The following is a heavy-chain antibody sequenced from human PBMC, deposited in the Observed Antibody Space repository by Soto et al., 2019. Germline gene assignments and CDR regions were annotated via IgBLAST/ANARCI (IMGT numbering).Heavy chain of an antibody. CDR1: TYSISSGFF. D-gene: IGHD1-1*01. J-gene: IGHJ5*02. Sequence: SETLSLTCSVSTYSISSGFFWGWLRQPPGRGLEWIGSSFYTGDTYYNPSLKSRITMSVDKSRNQFSLKLTSLTAADTAVYYCARDTNSLDPWGQGILVTVSS. V-gene: IGHV4-38-2*02. CDR3: ARDTNSLDP. CDR2: SFYTGDT.